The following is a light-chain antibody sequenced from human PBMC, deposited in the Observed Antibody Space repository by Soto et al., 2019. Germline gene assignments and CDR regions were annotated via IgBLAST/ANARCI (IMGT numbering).Light chain of an antibody. CDR1: QSISSY. Sequence: DIHITESPSSVSASVGDRVTITCRASQSISSYLNWYQQKPGKAPKLLIYAASSLQSGVPSRFSGSGSGTDFTLTISSLQPEDFATYYCQQSYSTPITFGQGTRLEIK. J-gene: IGKJ5*01. CDR3: QQSYSTPIT. CDR2: AAS. V-gene: IGKV1-39*01.